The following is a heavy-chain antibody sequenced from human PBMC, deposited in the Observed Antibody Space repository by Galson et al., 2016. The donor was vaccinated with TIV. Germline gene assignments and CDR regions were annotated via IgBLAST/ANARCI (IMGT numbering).Heavy chain of an antibody. Sequence: PALVKPTQTLTLTCPFSGFSLTTSGVGVGWIRQPPRKALEWLGFIYWDDRKLYSPSLKNRLPITRDTSKNQVYLKMTNMDPEDTATYYCAHRGDGHNKILDYWGQGTLVTVSS. CDR1: GFSLTTSGVG. D-gene: IGHD5-24*01. V-gene: IGHV2-5*02. J-gene: IGHJ4*02. CDR3: AHRGDGHNKILDY. CDR2: IYWDDRK.